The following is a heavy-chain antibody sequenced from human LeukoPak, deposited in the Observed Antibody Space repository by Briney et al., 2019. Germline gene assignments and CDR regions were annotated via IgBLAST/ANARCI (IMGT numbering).Heavy chain of an antibody. CDR1: GFTFNTYT. CDR2: ISSSSSYI. V-gene: IGHV3-21*01. Sequence: GGSLRLSCAASGFTFNTYTMNWVRQAPGKGLEWVSSISSSSSYIYYADSVKGRFTISRDNAKNSLYLQMNSLRAEDTAVYYCASDSGYVSRDYWGQGTLVTVSS. D-gene: IGHD5-12*01. CDR3: ASDSGYVSRDY. J-gene: IGHJ4*02.